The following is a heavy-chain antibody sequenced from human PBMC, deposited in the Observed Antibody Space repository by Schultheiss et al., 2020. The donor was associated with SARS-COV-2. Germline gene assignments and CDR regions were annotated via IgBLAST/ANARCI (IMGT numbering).Heavy chain of an antibody. V-gene: IGHV4-34*01. D-gene: IGHD6-13*01. CDR2: INHSGST. CDR3: ARDGGGIAAAGTGPYYYYYGMDV. Sequence: SETLSLTCAVYGGSFSGYYWSWIRQPPGKGLEWIGEINHSGSTNYNPSLKSRVTISVDTSKNQFSLKLSSVTAADTAVYYCARDGGGIAAAGTGPYYYYYGMDVWGQGTTVTVSS. CDR1: GGSFSGYY. J-gene: IGHJ6*02.